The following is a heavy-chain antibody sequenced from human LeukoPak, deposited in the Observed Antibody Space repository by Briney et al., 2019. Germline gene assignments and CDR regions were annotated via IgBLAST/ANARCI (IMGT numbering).Heavy chain of an antibody. V-gene: IGHV3-7*01. D-gene: IGHD5-24*01. CDR3: AREDGGALGDGYNDA. Sequence: GGSLRLSCAVSGFTVSSNYMTWVRQAPGKGLEWVASVKKDASEKYYVDSVKGRFTISRDNAKNSLYLQMSSLRAEDTAVYYCAREDGGALGDGYNDAWGQGTLVTVSS. J-gene: IGHJ4*02. CDR2: VKKDASEK. CDR1: GFTVSSNY.